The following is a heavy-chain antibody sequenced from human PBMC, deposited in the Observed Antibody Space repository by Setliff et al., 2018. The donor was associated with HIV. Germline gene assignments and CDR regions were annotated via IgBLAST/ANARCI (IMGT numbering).Heavy chain of an antibody. V-gene: IGHV3-15*05. CDR2: IKSKADGGTT. Sequence: GGSLRLSCVASGFTFDSYGMNWVRQAPGKGLEWVGRIKSKADGGTTDYAAPVKGRFTISRDDSKDTLYLQMDSLRTEDTAGYYCMDVWGQGTTVTVSS. CDR1: GFTFDSYG. CDR3: MDV. J-gene: IGHJ6*02.